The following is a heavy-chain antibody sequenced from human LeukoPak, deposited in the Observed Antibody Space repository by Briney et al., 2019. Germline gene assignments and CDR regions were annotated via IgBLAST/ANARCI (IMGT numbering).Heavy chain of an antibody. CDR2: INPNSGGT. CDR1: GYTFTGYY. Sequence: ASVKVSCKASGYTFTGYYMHWVRQAPGQGLEWMGWINPNSGGTNYAQKFQGRVTMTRDTSISTAYMELSRLRSDDTAVYYCARNYDSSGYYPTPWFDPWGQGTLVTVSS. CDR3: ARNYDSSGYYPTPWFDP. V-gene: IGHV1-2*02. J-gene: IGHJ5*02. D-gene: IGHD3-22*01.